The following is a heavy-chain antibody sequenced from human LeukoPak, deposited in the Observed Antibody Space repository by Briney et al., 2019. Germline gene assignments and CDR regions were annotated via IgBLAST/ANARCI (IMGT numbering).Heavy chain of an antibody. CDR3: ASLRDTIFGAVIPSPYFDY. J-gene: IGHJ4*02. CDR1: GYSISSGYY. CDR2: IYHSGST. Sequence: SETLSLTCAVSGYSISSGYYWGWIRQPPGKGLEWIWRIYHSGSTYYNPSLKSRVTISVDTSKNQFSLKLSSVTAADTAVYYCASLRDTIFGAVIPSPYFDYWGQGTLVTVSS. D-gene: IGHD3-3*01. V-gene: IGHV4-38-2*01.